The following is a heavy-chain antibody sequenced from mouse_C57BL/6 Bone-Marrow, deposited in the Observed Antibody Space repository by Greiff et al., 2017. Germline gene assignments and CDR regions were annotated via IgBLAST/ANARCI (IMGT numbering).Heavy chain of an antibody. CDR2: IYPSDSST. V-gene: IGHV1-78*01. CDR3: ARSGYYGSSPGYYAIDY. CDR1: GYPFTDHT. D-gene: IGHD1-1*01. J-gene: IGHJ4*01. Sequence: QVHVKQSDAELVTPGASVKISCKVSGYPFTDHTIHWMQQRPEQGLEWLGYIYPSDSSTKYNEKFKGKATLTADKSSSTAYMQLNSLTSEDSAVYFCARSGYYGSSPGYYAIDYWGQGTSVTVSS.